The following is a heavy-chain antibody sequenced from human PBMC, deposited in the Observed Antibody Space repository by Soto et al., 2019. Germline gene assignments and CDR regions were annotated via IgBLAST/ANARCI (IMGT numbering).Heavy chain of an antibody. CDR3: ARGKLLWFGELRGPDLFPGTNYYYYGMDV. Sequence: SETLSLTCAVSGGSISSDHYCWSRIRPPPGEGVDCIGYISHGAATNYNPSLKSRLTVSVDTPKNQFSLKLNSVTAADTAVYYCARGKLLWFGELRGPDLFPGTNYYYYGMDVWVQGTTVTVS. V-gene: IGHV4-30-2*01. CDR2: ISHGAAT. D-gene: IGHD3-10*01. J-gene: IGHJ6*02. CDR1: GGSISSDHYC.